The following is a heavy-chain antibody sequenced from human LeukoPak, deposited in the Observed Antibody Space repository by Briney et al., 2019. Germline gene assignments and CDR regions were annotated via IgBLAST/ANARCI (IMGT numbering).Heavy chain of an antibody. CDR3: AKGRNEDGDAALNY. D-gene: IGHD4-17*01. CDR1: GFTFSTYT. CDR2: ISGSGGNT. Sequence: GGFLRLSCAASGFTFSTYTTNWVRQAPGKGLEWVSSISGSGGNTFYADSVKGRFTISRDNSKNTLYLQMNSLRAEDTAAYHCAKGRNEDGDAALNYWGQGTLVTVSS. J-gene: IGHJ4*02. V-gene: IGHV3-23*01.